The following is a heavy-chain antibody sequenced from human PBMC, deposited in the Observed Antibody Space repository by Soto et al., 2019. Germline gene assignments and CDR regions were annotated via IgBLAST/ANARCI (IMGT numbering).Heavy chain of an antibody. CDR3: ASEGGSLNWFDP. V-gene: IGHV3-48*02. D-gene: IGHD1-26*01. CDR2: ISSSSSTI. CDR1: GFTFSSYS. J-gene: IGHJ5*02. Sequence: EVQLVESGGGLVQPGGSLRLSCAASGFTFSSYSMNWVRQAPGKGLEWVSYISSSSSTIYYADSVKGRFTISRDNAKNSLYLHMNRLRDEGTAVYYCASEGGSLNWFDPWGQGTLVTVSS.